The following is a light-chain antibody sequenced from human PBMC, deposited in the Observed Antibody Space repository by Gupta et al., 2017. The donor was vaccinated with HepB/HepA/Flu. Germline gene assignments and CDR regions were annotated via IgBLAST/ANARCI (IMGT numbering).Light chain of an antibody. J-gene: IGKJ1*01. Sequence: DIQMTQSPSTLSASVGDRVTITCRASQNINTWLAWYQQKPGKAPNLLIYKASNLDSGVPSRFSGSGAGTVFTLTISSLQPDDFATYYCQQYNSFSWTYGQGTKVEIK. CDR3: QQYNSFSWT. V-gene: IGKV1-5*03. CDR2: KAS. CDR1: QNINTW.